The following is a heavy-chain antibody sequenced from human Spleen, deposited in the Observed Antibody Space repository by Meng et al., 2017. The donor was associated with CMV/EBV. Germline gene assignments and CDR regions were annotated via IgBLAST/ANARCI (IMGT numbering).Heavy chain of an antibody. V-gene: IGHV3-66*01. D-gene: IGHD3-16*01. CDR3: ARVALRPHYYFDY. J-gene: IGHJ4*02. CDR2: IYSGDVM. CDR1: GFPVDLNY. Sequence: GGSLRLSCTASGFPVDLNYMSWVRQAPGKGLECVSVIYSGDVMYYAGSVKGRFTISRDNAKNTLFLQMNSLRVDDTAVYYCARVALRPHYYFDYWGQGTLVTVSS.